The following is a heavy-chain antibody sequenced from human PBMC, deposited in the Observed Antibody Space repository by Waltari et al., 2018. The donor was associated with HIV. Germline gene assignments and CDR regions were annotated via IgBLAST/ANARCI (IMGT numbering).Heavy chain of an antibody. J-gene: IGHJ2*01. D-gene: IGHD3-10*01. CDR2: ISHTGGTT. Sequence: QSQLQESDPGLVKPSETLSLTCTVSGGSISSNYYFWAWVRQPPGKGLEWIGTISHTGGTTYYNPSLKSRGIISVDTSKDQSSLKRSSMTATDTAVYYCARQRGSGLWYFDLWGRGTLVSVSS. V-gene: IGHV4-39*01. CDR3: ARQRGSGLWYFDL. CDR1: GGSISSNYYF.